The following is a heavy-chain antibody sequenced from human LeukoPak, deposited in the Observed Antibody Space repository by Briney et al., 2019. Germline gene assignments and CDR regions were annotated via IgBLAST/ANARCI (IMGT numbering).Heavy chain of an antibody. CDR2: IYTSGST. CDR3: ARGRIKGMTTVTYDAFDI. J-gene: IGHJ3*02. Sequence: PSETLSLTCTVSGGSISSYYWSWIRQPAGKGLEWIGRIYTSGSTNYNPSLKSRVTMSVDTSKNQFSLKLSSVTAADTAVYYCARGRIKGMTTVTYDAFDIWGQGTMVTVSS. CDR1: GGSISSYY. V-gene: IGHV4-4*07. D-gene: IGHD4-17*01.